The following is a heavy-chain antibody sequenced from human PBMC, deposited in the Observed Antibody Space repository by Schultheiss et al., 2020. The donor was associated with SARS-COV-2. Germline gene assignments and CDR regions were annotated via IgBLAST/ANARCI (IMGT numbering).Heavy chain of an antibody. CDR2: IYHSGST. J-gene: IGHJ4*02. V-gene: IGHV4-59*08. CDR1: GGSISSYH. D-gene: IGHD4-23*01. Sequence: SETLSLTCTVSGGSISSYHWSWLRQPPGKGLEWIGYIYHSGSTNYNPSLKSRVTISVDTSKNQFSLKLSSVTAADTAVYYCARAPDYGGNPFAYWGQGTLVTVSS. CDR3: ARAPDYGGNPFAY.